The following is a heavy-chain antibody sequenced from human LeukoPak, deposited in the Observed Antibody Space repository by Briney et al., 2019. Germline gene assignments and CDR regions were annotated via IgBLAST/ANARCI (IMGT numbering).Heavy chain of an antibody. CDR3: ARGLEGKWFDP. J-gene: IGHJ5*02. CDR1: GGSFSGYY. D-gene: IGHD3-10*01. Sequence: SETLSLTCAVYGGSFSGYYWSWIRQPPGKGLEWIGEINHSGSTNYNPSLKSRVTISVDTSKNQFSLKLSSVTAADTAVYYCARGLEGKWFDPWGQGTLVTVSS. V-gene: IGHV4-34*01. CDR2: INHSGST.